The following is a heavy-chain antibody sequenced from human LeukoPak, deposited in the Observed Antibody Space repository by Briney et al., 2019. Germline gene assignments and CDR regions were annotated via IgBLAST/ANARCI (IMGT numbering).Heavy chain of an antibody. CDR2: MNPNSGNT. CDR3: ASGGYSSGWYLGYYYYMDV. D-gene: IGHD6-13*01. CDR1: GYTFTSYD. Sequence: ASVKVSCKASGYTFTSYDINWVRQATGQGLEWMGWMNPNSGNTGYAQKFQGRVTMTRNTSISTAYMELSSLGSEDTAVYYCASGGYSSGWYLGYYYYMDVWGKGTTVTVSS. J-gene: IGHJ6*03. V-gene: IGHV1-8*01.